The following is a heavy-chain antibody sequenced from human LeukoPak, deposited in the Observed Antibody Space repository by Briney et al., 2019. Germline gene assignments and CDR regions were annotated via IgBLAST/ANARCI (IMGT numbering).Heavy chain of an antibody. Sequence: ASVKVSCKASGYTFISYDINWVRQATGQGLEWMGWMNPDSGNTGYAQKFQGRVTMTRNTSISTAYMELSSLRSEDTAVYYCAREYGDYSRPFYYYYMTSGAKGPRSPSP. D-gene: IGHD4-17*01. CDR2: MNPDSGNT. CDR3: AREYGDYSRPFYYYYMTS. V-gene: IGHV1-8*01. CDR1: GYTFISYD. J-gene: IGHJ6*03.